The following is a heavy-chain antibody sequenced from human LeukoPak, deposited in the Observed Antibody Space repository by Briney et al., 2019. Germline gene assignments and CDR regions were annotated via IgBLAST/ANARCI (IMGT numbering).Heavy chain of an antibody. CDR1: GYTSTAYY. D-gene: IGHD6-19*01. CDR3: AIPPLLGVAGTVVVS. V-gene: IGHV1-2*02. CDR2: INPNSGGT. J-gene: IGHJ5*02. Sequence: GASVKVSCKASGYTSTAYYIHWVRQAPGQGLAPGQGLEWLGWINPNSGGTNYAQKFQGRVTMTRDTSMGTAYMELTRLRSDDTAVYYCAIPPLLGVAGTVVVSWGQGTLVTVSS.